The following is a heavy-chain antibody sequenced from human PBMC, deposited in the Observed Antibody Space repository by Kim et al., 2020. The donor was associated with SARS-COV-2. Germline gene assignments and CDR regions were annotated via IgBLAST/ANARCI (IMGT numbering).Heavy chain of an antibody. CDR1: AFIVTNYE. J-gene: IGHJ3*01. D-gene: IGHD1-26*01. V-gene: IGHV3-48*03. CDR3: ARDRRKKSIVGLYPHGFDL. Sequence: GGSLRLSCVASAFIVTNYEMHWVRQAPGGGLEWVSYITTSGTTIQYADSVRGRFTLSRDDAKNSLYLQMDSLRVEDTAIYYCARDRRKKSIVGLYPHGFDLCRQGTIVTLSS. CDR2: ITTSGTTI.